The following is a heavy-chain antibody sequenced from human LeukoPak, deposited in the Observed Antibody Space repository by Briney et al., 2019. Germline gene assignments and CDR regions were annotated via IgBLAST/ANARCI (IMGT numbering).Heavy chain of an antibody. Sequence: PGGSLRLSCAASGITFSSYGMSWVRQAPGKGLEWVSSISSTGGTTYYADSVKGRFTISRDNSKNTLYLQMNSLRVEDTAVYYCARRAGAYSHPYDYWGQGTLVTVSS. CDR3: ARRAGAYSHPYDY. CDR1: GITFSSYG. D-gene: IGHD4/OR15-4a*01. V-gene: IGHV3-23*01. CDR2: ISSTGGTT. J-gene: IGHJ4*02.